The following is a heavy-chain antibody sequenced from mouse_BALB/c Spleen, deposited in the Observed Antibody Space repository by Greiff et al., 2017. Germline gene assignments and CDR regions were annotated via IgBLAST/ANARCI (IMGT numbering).Heavy chain of an antibody. CDR1: GYSITSDYA. CDR2: ISYSGST. D-gene: IGHD3-1*01. Sequence: EVKLVESGPGLVKPSQSLSLTCTVTGYSITSDYAWNWIRQFPGNKLEWMGYISYSGSTSYNPSLKSRISITRDTSKNQFFLQLNSVTTEDTATYYCATARATFYAMDYWGQGTSVTVSS. CDR3: ATARATFYAMDY. J-gene: IGHJ4*01. V-gene: IGHV3-2*02.